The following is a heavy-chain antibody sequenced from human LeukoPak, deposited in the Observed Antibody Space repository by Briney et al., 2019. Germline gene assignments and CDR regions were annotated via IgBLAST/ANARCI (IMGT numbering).Heavy chain of an antibody. Sequence: SETLSLTCTVSGGSISSYYWSWIRQPPGKGLEWIGYIYYSGSTNYNPSLTSRVTISVDTSKNQFSLKLSSVTAADTAVYYCARVIAVSGYYYYYYMDVWGKGTTVTVSS. V-gene: IGHV4-59*01. CDR1: GGSISSYY. CDR2: IYYSGST. J-gene: IGHJ6*03. CDR3: ARVIAVSGYYYYYYMDV. D-gene: IGHD6-19*01.